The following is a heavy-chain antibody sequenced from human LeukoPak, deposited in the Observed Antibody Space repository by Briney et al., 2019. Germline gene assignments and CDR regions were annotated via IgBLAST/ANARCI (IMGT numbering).Heavy chain of an antibody. CDR3: ARALRGIAVAGQGYYYYMDV. CDR2: IYYTGTT. J-gene: IGHJ6*03. V-gene: IGHV4-39*07. Sequence: PSETLSLTCTVSGGSISSGSHYRGWIRQPPGKGLEWIGNIYYTGTTYYNPSLQSRVTISVDTSKNQFSLKLSSVTAADTAVFYCARALRGIAVAGQGYYYYMDVWGKGTTVTVSS. D-gene: IGHD6-13*01. CDR1: GGSISSGSHY.